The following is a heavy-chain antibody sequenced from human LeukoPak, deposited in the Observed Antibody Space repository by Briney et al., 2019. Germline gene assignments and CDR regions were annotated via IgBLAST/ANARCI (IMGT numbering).Heavy chain of an antibody. Sequence: GGSLRLSCAASGFTFSSYGMHWVRQAPGKGLEWVAVMWYDGSNKYYADSVKGRFTISRDNSKNTLYLQMNSLRAEDTAVYYCAKLVTAIPDAFDIWGQGTMVTVSS. V-gene: IGHV3-33*06. D-gene: IGHD2-21*02. J-gene: IGHJ3*02. CDR1: GFTFSSYG. CDR2: MWYDGSNK. CDR3: AKLVTAIPDAFDI.